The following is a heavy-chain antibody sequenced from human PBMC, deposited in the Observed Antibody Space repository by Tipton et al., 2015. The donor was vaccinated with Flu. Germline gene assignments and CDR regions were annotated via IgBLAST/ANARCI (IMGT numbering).Heavy chain of an antibody. J-gene: IGHJ5*02. CDR1: GGTFSSYA. V-gene: IGHV1-69*09. CDR3: APGLGGGGYGLFGVDP. CDR2: IIPILGIA. D-gene: IGHD5-12*01. Sequence: QLVQSGAEVKKPGSSVKVSCKASGGTFSSYAISWVRQAPGQGLEWMGRIIPILGIADYAQKFQGRVTITADKSTSTAYMELSSLGSGDAAVYYCAPGLGGGGYGLFGVDPWGQGTLVAVSS.